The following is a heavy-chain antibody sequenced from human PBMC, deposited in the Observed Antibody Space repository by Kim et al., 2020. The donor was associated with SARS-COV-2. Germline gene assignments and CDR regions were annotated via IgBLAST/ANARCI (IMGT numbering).Heavy chain of an antibody. V-gene: IGHV3-9*01. CDR3: AKTSSSGWYWVRYFDY. CDR1: GFTFDDYA. J-gene: IGHJ4*02. CDR2: ISWNSGSI. Sequence: GGSLRLSCAASGFTFDDYAMHWVRQAPGKGLEWVSGISWNSGSIGYADSVKGRFTISRDNAKNSLYLQMNSLRAEYTALYYCAKTSSSGWYWVRYFDYWGQGTLVTVSS. D-gene: IGHD6-19*01.